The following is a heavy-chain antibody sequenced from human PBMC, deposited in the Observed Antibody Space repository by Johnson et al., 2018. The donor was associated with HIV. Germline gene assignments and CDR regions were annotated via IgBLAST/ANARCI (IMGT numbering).Heavy chain of an antibody. V-gene: IGHV3-15*01. J-gene: IGHJ3*02. D-gene: IGHD1/OR15-1a*01. Sequence: VQLVESGGGLVKPGGSLRLSCAASTFTFSYAWMSWVRQAPGKGLEWVGRIKSKTDGGTTDYAAPVKGRFTISRDDSKNTLYLQMNSLKTEDTAVYYCTTDPVKNSAFDIWGQGTMVTVSS. CDR2: IKSKTDGGTT. CDR1: TFTFSYAW. CDR3: TTDPVKNSAFDI.